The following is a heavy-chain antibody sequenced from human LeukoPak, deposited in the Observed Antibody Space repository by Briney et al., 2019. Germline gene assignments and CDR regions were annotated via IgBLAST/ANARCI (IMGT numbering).Heavy chain of an antibody. CDR3: ARASSGHVYYYYGMDV. J-gene: IGHJ6*02. V-gene: IGHV3-7*01. D-gene: IGHD6-19*01. CDR1: GFTFSSYW. Sequence: GGSLRLSCAASGFTFSSYWMNWVRQAPGKGLEWVANIQQDGSQKHYVDSVKGRFTISRDNVKKALYLQMNSLRAEDTAVYYCARASSGHVYYYYGMDVWGQGTTVTVSS. CDR2: IQQDGSQK.